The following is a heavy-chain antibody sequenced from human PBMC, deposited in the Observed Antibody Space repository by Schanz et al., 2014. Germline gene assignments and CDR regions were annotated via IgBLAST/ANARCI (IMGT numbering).Heavy chain of an antibody. V-gene: IGHV3-33*08. CDR1: GFTFSTTW. CDR2: IWNDGIKT. J-gene: IGHJ4*02. D-gene: IGHD6-19*01. Sequence: VQLVESGGGLIKPGGSLRLSCLASGFTFSTTWMNWVRQAPGKGLEWVAGIWNDGIKTHYADSGKGRFTISRDNSKNTVYLQMNSLRTDDTAMYYCARDPNTSAWLPYFDTWGQGALVTVSS. CDR3: ARDPNTSAWLPYFDT.